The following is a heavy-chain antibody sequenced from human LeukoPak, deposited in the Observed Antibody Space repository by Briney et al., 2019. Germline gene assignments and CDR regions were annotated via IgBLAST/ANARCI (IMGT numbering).Heavy chain of an antibody. CDR2: ISYDGSNK. CDR1: GFTFSSYA. J-gene: IGHJ4*02. CDR3: ATAVASSSGWYADY. Sequence: GGSLRLSCAASGFTFSSYAMHWVRQAPGKGLEWVAVISYDGSNKYYADSVKGRFTISRDNSKNTLYLQMNSLRAKDTAVYYCATAVASSSGWYADYWGQGTLVTVSS. V-gene: IGHV3-30-3*01. D-gene: IGHD6-19*01.